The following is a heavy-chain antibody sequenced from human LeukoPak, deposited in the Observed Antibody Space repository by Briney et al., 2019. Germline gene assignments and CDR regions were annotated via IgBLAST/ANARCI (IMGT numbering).Heavy chain of an antibody. J-gene: IGHJ4*02. Sequence: GGSLRLSCAASGLTFSSYEMNWVRQAPGKGLEWVSYISSSGSTIYYADSVKGRFTISRDNSKNTLYLQMNSLRAEDTAIYYCTRKTPGRTPFDYWGQGILVTVSS. CDR3: TRKTPGRTPFDY. V-gene: IGHV3-48*03. D-gene: IGHD2-15*01. CDR1: GLTFSSYE. CDR2: ISSSGSTI.